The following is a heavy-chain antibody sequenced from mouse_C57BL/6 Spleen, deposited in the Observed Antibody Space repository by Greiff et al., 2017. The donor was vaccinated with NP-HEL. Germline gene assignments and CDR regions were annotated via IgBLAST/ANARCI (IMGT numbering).Heavy chain of an antibody. J-gene: IGHJ2*01. Sequence: QVQLKASGPGLVAPSQSLSITFTVSGFSLTSYALSWVRQPPGKGLEWLGVLWTGGGTNYNSALKSRLSISKDNSKSQVFLKMNSLQTDDTARYYCARNKYYGSSSWYFDYWGQGTTLTVSS. V-gene: IGHV2-9-1*01. CDR3: ARNKYYGSSSWYFDY. CDR1: GFSLTSYA. CDR2: LWTGGGT. D-gene: IGHD1-1*01.